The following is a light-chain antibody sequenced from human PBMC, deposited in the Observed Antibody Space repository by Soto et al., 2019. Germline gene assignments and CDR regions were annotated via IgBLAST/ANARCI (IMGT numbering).Light chain of an antibody. CDR1: SSDVGSYNR. V-gene: IGLV2-18*02. CDR2: EVS. J-gene: IGLJ1*01. Sequence: QSVLAQPPSVSGSPGQSVAISCTGTSSDVGSYNRVSWYQQPPGTAPKLMIYEVSNRPSGVPDRFSGSKSGNTASLTISWLQAEDEADYYCSSFTSSDTYVFGTGTKVTVL. CDR3: SSFTSSDTYV.